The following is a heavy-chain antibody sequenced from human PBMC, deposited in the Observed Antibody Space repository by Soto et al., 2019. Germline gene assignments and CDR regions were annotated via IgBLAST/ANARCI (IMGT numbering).Heavy chain of an antibody. CDR1: GTIFRSYT. V-gene: IGHV1-69*08. J-gene: IGHJ6*02. CDR3: ARGLGGRMDD. CDR2: IIPILGET. D-gene: IGHD3-16*01. Sequence: QVQLVQSGAEVKKPGSSVRVSCKASGTIFRSYTISWVRQAPGQGLEWMGRIIPILGETNSAQKFQGGVTLTADKSTNTAYMELNSLRLEDTAVYYCARGLGGRMDDWGQGTTLTVSS.